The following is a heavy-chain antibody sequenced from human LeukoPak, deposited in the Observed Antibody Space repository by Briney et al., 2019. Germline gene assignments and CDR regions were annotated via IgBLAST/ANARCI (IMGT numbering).Heavy chain of an antibody. D-gene: IGHD3-22*01. CDR1: GYTFTDYY. J-gene: IGHJ4*02. CDR2: INPSGGST. V-gene: IGHV1-46*01. CDR3: ASQLHSSGYYYGY. Sequence: ASVKVSCKASGYTFTDYYIHWVRQAPGQGLEWMGIINPSGGSTSYAQKFQGRVTMTRDTSTSTVYMELSSLRSEDTAMYYCASQLHSSGYYYGYWGQGTLVTVSS.